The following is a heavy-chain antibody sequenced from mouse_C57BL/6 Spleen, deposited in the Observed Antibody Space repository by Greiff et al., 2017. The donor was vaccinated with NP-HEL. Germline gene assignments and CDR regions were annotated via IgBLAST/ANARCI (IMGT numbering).Heavy chain of an antibody. CDR1: GYSITSGYY. CDR2: ISYDGSN. V-gene: IGHV3-6*01. CDR3: ARTRQLRPHYFDY. Sequence: EVQLVESGPGLVKPSQSLSLTCSVTGYSITSGYYWNWIRQFPGNKLEWMGYISYDGSNNYNPSLKNRISITRDTSKNQFSLKLNSVTTEDTATYDCARTRQLRPHYFDYWGQGTTLTVSS. J-gene: IGHJ2*01. D-gene: IGHD3-2*02.